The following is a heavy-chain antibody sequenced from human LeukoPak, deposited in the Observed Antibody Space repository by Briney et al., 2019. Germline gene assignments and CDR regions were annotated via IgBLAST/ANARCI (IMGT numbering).Heavy chain of an antibody. J-gene: IGHJ4*02. D-gene: IGHD6-13*01. CDR2: IYYSGST. Sequence: PSKTLSLTCTVSGGSISSGGYYWSWIRQHLGKGLEWIGYIYYSGSTYYNPSLKSRVTISVDTSKNQFSLKLSSVTAADTAVYYCARVPVYRGIAAAGPFDYWGQGTLVTVSS. CDR3: ARVPVYRGIAAAGPFDY. CDR1: GGSISSGGYY. V-gene: IGHV4-31*03.